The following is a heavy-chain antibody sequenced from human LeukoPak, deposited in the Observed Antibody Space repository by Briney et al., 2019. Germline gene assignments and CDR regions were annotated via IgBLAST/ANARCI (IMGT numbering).Heavy chain of an antibody. Sequence: SETLSLTCTVSGGSISSYYWSWIRQPPGKGLEWIGYTYTSGSTNYNPSLKSRVTISVDTSKNQFSLKLSSVTAADTAVYYCARVGLATAGNGRFDPWGQGTLVTVSS. CDR1: GGSISSYY. J-gene: IGHJ5*02. CDR2: TYTSGST. D-gene: IGHD6-13*01. CDR3: ARVGLATAGNGRFDP. V-gene: IGHV4-4*09.